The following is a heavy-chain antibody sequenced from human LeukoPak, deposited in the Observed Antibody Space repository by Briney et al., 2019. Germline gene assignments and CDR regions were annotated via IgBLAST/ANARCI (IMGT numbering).Heavy chain of an antibody. CDR1: GFTFSSYW. CDR3: TRTYSGSYCDY. D-gene: IGHD1-26*01. Sequence: GGSLRLSCAASGFTFSSYWMSWVRQAPGKGLEWVANIKQDGSEKYYVDSVKGRFTISRDNAKNSLYLQMNSLRAEDTAVYYCTRTYSGSYCDYWGQGTLVTVSS. CDR2: IKQDGSEK. V-gene: IGHV3-7*05. J-gene: IGHJ4*02.